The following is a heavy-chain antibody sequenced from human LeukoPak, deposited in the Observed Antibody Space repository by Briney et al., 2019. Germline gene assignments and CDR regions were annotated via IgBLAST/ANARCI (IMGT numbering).Heavy chain of an antibody. Sequence: SETLSLTCTVSGGSISSYYWSWIRQPPGKGLEWIGYIYFSGTTNYNPSLKSRVTVLVDTSKNQFSLKLRSVTAADTAVYYCARGRGYGGTFDYWGQGTLVTVSS. CDR3: ARGRGYGGTFDY. V-gene: IGHV4-59*01. CDR2: IYFSGTT. J-gene: IGHJ4*02. CDR1: GGSISSYY. D-gene: IGHD5-18*01.